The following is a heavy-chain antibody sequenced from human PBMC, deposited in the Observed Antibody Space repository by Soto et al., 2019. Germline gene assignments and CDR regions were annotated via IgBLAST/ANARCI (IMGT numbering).Heavy chain of an antibody. J-gene: IGHJ4*02. D-gene: IGHD3-22*01. Sequence: GGSLRLSCAASGFTFSSYAMSWVRQAPGKGLEWVSAISGSGGSTYYADSVKGRFTISRDNSKNTLYLQMNSLRAEDTAVYYCAKGLLDLITMIVVVTPGGGDYWGQGTLVTVSS. CDR1: GFTFSSYA. CDR3: AKGLLDLITMIVVVTPGGGDY. V-gene: IGHV3-23*01. CDR2: ISGSGGST.